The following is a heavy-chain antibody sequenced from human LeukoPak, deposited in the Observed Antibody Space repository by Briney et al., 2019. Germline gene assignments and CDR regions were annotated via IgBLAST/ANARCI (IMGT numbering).Heavy chain of an antibody. V-gene: IGHV4-59*08. J-gene: IGHJ3*02. CDR2: IYYSGST. Sequence: SETLSLTCTVSGGSISSYYWSWIQQPPGKGLEGIGYIYYSGSTNYNPSLKSRVTISVDTSKNQFSLKLSSVTAADTAVYYCARLKQLVYYAFDIWGQGTMVTVSS. CDR3: ARLKQLVYYAFDI. D-gene: IGHD6-6*01. CDR1: GGSISSYY.